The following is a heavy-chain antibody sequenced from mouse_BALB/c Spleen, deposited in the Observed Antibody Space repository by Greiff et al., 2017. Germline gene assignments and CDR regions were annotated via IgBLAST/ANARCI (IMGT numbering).Heavy chain of an antibody. CDR2: ISSGGST. CDR1: GFTFSSYA. Sequence: VQLKESGGGLVKPGGSLKLSCAASGFTFSSYAMSWVRQTPEKRLEWVASISSGGSTYYPDSVKGRFTISRDNARNILYLQMSSLRSEDTAMYYCARGRYGNPYYFDYWGQGTTLTVSS. D-gene: IGHD2-10*02. J-gene: IGHJ2*01. V-gene: IGHV5-6-5*01. CDR3: ARGRYGNPYYFDY.